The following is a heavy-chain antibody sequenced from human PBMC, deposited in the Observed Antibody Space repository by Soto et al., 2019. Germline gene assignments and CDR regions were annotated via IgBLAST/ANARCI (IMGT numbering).Heavy chain of an antibody. D-gene: IGHD4-17*01. CDR1: GGTFSNSA. CDR3: ARAQTTVTSSPWFDP. Sequence: QVQLVQSGAEVKKPGSSVKVSCKASGGTFSNSAINWVRQAPGQGLEWVGGIIPIFDITAYAQKFQGRVTITAGRSTNTAYMELGNLISDDTAVYYCARAQTTVTSSPWFDPWGQGTLVTVSS. CDR2: IIPIFDIT. J-gene: IGHJ5*02. V-gene: IGHV1-69*17.